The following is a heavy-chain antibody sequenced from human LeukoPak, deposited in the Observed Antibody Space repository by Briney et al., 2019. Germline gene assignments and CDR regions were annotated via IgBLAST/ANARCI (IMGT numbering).Heavy chain of an antibody. CDR1: GYTFTSYG. J-gene: IGHJ1*01. CDR2: ISAYNGNT. Sequence: ASVKVSCKASGYTFTSYGISWVRQAPGQGLEWMGWISAYNGNTNYAQKLQGRVTMTTDTPTSTAYMELRSLRSDDTAVYYCARDFYDILTGEHWGQGTLVTVSS. D-gene: IGHD3-9*01. CDR3: ARDFYDILTGEH. V-gene: IGHV1-18*04.